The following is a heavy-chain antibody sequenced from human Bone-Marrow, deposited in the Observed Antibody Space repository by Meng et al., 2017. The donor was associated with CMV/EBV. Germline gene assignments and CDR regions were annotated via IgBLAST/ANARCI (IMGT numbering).Heavy chain of an antibody. CDR3: ASGSQVSIFDY. J-gene: IGHJ4*02. CDR1: GFTFSSYS. V-gene: IGHV3-21*01. CDR2: ISSSSSYK. Sequence: GESLKISCAASGFTFSSYSMHWVRQAPGKGLEWVSSISSSSSYKYYADSVKGRFTISRDNDKHSLYLQMNSLRAEDTVGYYCASGSQVSIFDYWGQGTLVTVSS. D-gene: IGHD1-26*01.